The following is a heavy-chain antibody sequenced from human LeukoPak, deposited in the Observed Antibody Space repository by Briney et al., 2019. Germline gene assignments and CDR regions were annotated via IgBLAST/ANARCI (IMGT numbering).Heavy chain of an antibody. J-gene: IGHJ4*02. CDR1: GFTFSNAW. V-gene: IGHV3-15*01. CDR3: TTEKGLTIFGVVDY. CDR2: IKSKTDGGTT. Sequence: GGSLRLSCAASGFTFSNAWMSWVRQAPGKGLEWVGRIKSKTDGGTTDYAAPVKGRFTISRDDSKNTLYLQMNSLKTEDTAVYYCTTEKGLTIFGVVDYWGQETLVTVSS. D-gene: IGHD3-3*01.